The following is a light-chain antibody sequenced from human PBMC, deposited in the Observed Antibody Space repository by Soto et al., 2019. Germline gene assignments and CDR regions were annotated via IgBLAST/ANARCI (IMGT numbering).Light chain of an antibody. CDR1: SGHSSYA. CDR3: QTWGTGMV. V-gene: IGLV4-69*01. J-gene: IGLJ2*01. Sequence: QAVVTQSPSASASLGASVKLTCTLSSGHSSYAIAWHQQQPEKGPRYLMKLNSDGSHSKGDGIPDRFSGSSSGAERYLTISSLQSEDEADYYWQTWGTGMVFGGGTKLTVL. CDR2: LNSDGSH.